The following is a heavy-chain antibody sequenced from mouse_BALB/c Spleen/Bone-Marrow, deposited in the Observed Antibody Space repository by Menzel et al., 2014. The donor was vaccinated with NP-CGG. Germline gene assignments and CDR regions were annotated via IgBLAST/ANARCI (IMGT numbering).Heavy chain of an antibody. D-gene: IGHD1-1*01. CDR1: GYVFSSSW. Sequence: LVESGASVKISCKASGYVFSSSWMNWVKQRPGQGLEWIGRIYPGGGDTNYNGKFKGKATLTADKSSSTAYMQLSNLTSVDSAVYFCARTYGSSFFAYWGQGTLVTVSA. J-gene: IGHJ3*01. V-gene: IGHV1-82*01. CDR2: IYPGGGDT. CDR3: ARTYGSSFFAY.